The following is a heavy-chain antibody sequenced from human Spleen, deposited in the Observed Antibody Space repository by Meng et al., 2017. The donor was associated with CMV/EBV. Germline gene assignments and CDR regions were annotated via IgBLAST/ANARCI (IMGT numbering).Heavy chain of an antibody. CDR3: ARTKGRFFDD. D-gene: IGHD1-26*01. J-gene: IGHJ4*02. V-gene: IGHV3-21*04. CDR1: GFTFSGYS. Sequence: GESLKISCAASGFTFSGYSMHWVRQTPGKGLEWVSSISSSSSYIYYTDSVKGRFTISRDNSKNTLYLQMNSLRAEDTAVYFCARTKGRFFDDWGQGTLVTVSS. CDR2: ISSSSSYI.